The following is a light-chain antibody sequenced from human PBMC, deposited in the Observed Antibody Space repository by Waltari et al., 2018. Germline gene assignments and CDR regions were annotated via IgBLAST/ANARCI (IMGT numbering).Light chain of an antibody. CDR3: LQSYATPRTLGLRT. CDR2: WAS. Sequence: DIVMTQSPDYLAVSLGERATINCKSSQSVLASSNNKNFLAWYQAEPGQAPKLLLFWASTRESGVPDRFRGDGSGTDFTLTISSLQAEDVAVYYCLQSYATPRTLGLRTFGQGTKVEIK. V-gene: IGKV4-1*01. J-gene: IGKJ1*01. CDR1: QSVLASSNNKNF.